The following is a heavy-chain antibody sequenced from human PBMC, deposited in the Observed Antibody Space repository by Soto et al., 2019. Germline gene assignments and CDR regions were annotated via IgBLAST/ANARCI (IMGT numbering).Heavy chain of an antibody. CDR2: IRDKANHYAT. D-gene: IGHD1-26*01. V-gene: IGHV3-73*02. J-gene: IGHJ4*02. Sequence: EVHLEESGGGLVEPGGSLKLSCKVSGFSFSDSAMHRVRQASGKGLEWVGHIRDKANHYATAYAASVKGRFVISRDDSQNTAYLQMSSLKADDTAVYYCTRPPSGSYGDDFDYWGQGTLVTVSS. CDR3: TRPPSGSYGDDFDY. CDR1: GFSFSDSA.